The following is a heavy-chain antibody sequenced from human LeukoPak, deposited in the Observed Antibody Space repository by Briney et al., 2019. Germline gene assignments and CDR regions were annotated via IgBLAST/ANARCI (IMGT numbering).Heavy chain of an antibody. D-gene: IGHD5-18*01. J-gene: IGHJ5*02. Sequence: PSGTLSLTCAVSGGSISSSNWWSWVRQPPGKGLEWIGEINHSGSTNYNPSLKSRVTISVDTSKNQFSLKLSSVTAADTAVYYCARLFYRGYSYGYHWFDPWGQGTLVTVSS. CDR3: ARLFYRGYSYGYHWFDP. CDR2: INHSGST. CDR1: GGSISSSNW. V-gene: IGHV4-4*02.